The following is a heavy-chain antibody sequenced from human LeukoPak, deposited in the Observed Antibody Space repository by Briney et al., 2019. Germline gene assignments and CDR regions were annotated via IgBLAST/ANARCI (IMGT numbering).Heavy chain of an antibody. V-gene: IGHV1-8*01. D-gene: IGHD4-11*01. Sequence: GASVKVSCKASGYTFTSYDINWVRQATGQGLELMGWMNPNSGNTGYAQKFPGRVTMTRNTSISTDYMELSSLRSEDTAVYYCARAGRAVTTPFDYWGQGTLVTVSS. CDR1: GYTFTSYD. CDR2: MNPNSGNT. J-gene: IGHJ4*02. CDR3: ARAGRAVTTPFDY.